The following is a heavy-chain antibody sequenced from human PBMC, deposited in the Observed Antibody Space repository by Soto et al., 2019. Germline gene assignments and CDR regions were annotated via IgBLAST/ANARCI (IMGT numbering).Heavy chain of an antibody. D-gene: IGHD3-16*01. CDR3: AGDRTGGYCGMDV. J-gene: IGHJ6*02. CDR1: GGSISSYY. V-gene: IGHV4-59*01. CDR2: IYYSGST. Sequence: QVQLQESGPGLVKPSETLSLTCTVSGGSISSYYWSWIRQPPGKGLEWIGYIYYSGSTNYNPSLKSRVTLSVGPSRTQFSRKLSSVTPADTAVYYCAGDRTGGYCGMDVWGQGTTVPASS.